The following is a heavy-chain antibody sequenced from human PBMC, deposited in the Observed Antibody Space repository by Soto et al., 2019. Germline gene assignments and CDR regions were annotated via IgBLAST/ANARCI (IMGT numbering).Heavy chain of an antibody. CDR2: IYYSGST. CDR3: ARDRGIAAYYYSGMDV. CDR1: GGSISSGGYY. J-gene: IGHJ6*02. D-gene: IGHD6-13*01. Sequence: QVQLQESGPGLVKPSQTLSLTCTVSGGSISSGGYYWSWIRQHPGKGLEWIGYIYYSGSTYYNPSLKRRLTISVDTSKDRFSLKLSSVPAADTAVYYCARDRGIAAYYYSGMDVWGQGTTVTVSS. V-gene: IGHV4-31*03.